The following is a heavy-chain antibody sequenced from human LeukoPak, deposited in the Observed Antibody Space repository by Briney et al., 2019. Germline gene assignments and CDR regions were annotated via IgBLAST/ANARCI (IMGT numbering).Heavy chain of an antibody. Sequence: GGSLRLSCAASGFTFSNYWMSWVRQDPGKGLEWVANIKYDGSEKHYADCVEGRFTISRDNSKSSLYLQMNSLRVDDTAVYYCARDVGGGYYDWGQGILVTVSS. CDR2: IKYDGSEK. J-gene: IGHJ4*02. CDR1: GFTFSNYW. CDR3: ARDVGGGYYD. D-gene: IGHD1-26*01. V-gene: IGHV3-7*01.